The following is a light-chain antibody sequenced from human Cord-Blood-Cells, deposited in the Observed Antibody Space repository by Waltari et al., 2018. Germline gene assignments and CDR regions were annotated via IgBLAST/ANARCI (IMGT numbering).Light chain of an antibody. J-gene: IGLJ2*01. CDR2: EGS. CDR3: CSYAGSSTHVV. Sequence: SALTQPASVSGSPGQSITISCTGTSSDVGSYNLVSWYQQHPGKAPKPMIYEGSKRPSGVSNRFSGSKSGNTASLTISGLQAEDEADYYCCSYAGSSTHVVFGGGTKLTVL. V-gene: IGLV2-23*01. CDR1: SSDVGSYNL.